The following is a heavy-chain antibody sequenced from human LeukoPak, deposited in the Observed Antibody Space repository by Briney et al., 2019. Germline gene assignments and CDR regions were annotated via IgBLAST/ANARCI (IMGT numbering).Heavy chain of an antibody. CDR2: ISSSGSTI. D-gene: IGHD5-24*01. CDR1: GFTFSSYE. V-gene: IGHV3-48*03. J-gene: IGHJ2*01. Sequence: PGGSLRLSCAASGFTFSSYEMNWARQAPGKGLEWVSYISSSGSTIYYADSVKGRFTISRDNAKNSLYLQMNSLRAEDTAVSYCARGEAPRWLQFGYFDLWGRGTLVTVSS. CDR3: ARGEAPRWLQFGYFDL.